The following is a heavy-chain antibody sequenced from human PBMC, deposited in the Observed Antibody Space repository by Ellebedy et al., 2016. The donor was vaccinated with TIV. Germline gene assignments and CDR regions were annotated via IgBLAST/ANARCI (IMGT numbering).Heavy chain of an antibody. J-gene: IGHJ5*02. CDR3: ARRASYGDYAVQVNPWFDP. V-gene: IGHV3-21*01. CDR2: ISSSGTYI. Sequence: GESLKISCAASGFTFSGFTMNWVRQAPGKGLERVSSISSSGTYIHNADSVKGRFTISRDNAKNSLFLQMNSLRVEDTAVYYCARRASYGDYAVQVNPWFDPWGQGTLVTVSS. CDR1: GFTFSGFT. D-gene: IGHD4-17*01.